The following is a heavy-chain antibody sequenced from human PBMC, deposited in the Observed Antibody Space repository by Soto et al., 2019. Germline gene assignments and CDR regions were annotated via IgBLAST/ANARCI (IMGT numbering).Heavy chain of an antibody. Sequence: SETLSLTCTVSGGSISSSSYYWGWIRQPPGKGLEWIGSIYYSGSTYYNPSLKSRVTISVDTSKNQFSLKLSSVTAADTAVYYCARQSRIAAAKYYFDYWGQGTLVTVSS. D-gene: IGHD6-13*01. CDR1: GGSISSSSYY. CDR2: IYYSGST. CDR3: ARQSRIAAAKYYFDY. V-gene: IGHV4-39*01. J-gene: IGHJ4*02.